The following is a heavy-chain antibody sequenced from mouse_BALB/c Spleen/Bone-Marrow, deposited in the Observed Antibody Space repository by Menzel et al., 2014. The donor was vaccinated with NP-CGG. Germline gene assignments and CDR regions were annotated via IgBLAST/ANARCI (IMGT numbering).Heavy chain of an antibody. CDR1: GYTFSSYW. CDR3: ARRGISWFAY. J-gene: IGHJ3*01. V-gene: IGHV1-9*01. Sequence: VKLVESGAELMKPGASVKISCKATGYTFSSYWIEWVKPRPGHGLEWIGEILPGSGRTDYNEKFKGKATFTADTSSNTAYMQLSSLTSEDTAVYYCARRGISWFAYWGQGTLVTVSA. CDR2: ILPGSGRT.